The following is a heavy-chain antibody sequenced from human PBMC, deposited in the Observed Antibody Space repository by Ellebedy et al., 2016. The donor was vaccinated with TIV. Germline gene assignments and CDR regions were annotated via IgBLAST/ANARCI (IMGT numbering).Heavy chain of an antibody. CDR2: TYSGGST. CDR3: ARDSWGSNYFDY. D-gene: IGHD1-26*01. CDR1: GFTVSTSY. J-gene: IGHJ4*02. V-gene: IGHV3-66*01. Sequence: PGGSLRLSCAASGFTVSTSYMSRVRQAPGKGLEWVSVTYSGGSTYYADSVKGRFTISRDKSKNTLYLQMNTLRAEDTAVYYCARDSWGSNYFDYWGQGTLVTVSS.